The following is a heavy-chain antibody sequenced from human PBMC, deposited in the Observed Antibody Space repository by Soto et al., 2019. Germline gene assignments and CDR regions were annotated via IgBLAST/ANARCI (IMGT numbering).Heavy chain of an antibody. Sequence: ASVRVSCKASGYTFTGYYMHWVRQAPGQGLEWMGWINPNSGGTNYAQKFQGRVTMTRDTSISTAYMELSRLRSDDTAVYYCARVVTATAPRGWFDPWGQGTLVTVSS. CDR2: INPNSGGT. J-gene: IGHJ5*02. D-gene: IGHD2-15*01. CDR3: ARVVTATAPRGWFDP. CDR1: GYTFTGYY. V-gene: IGHV1-2*02.